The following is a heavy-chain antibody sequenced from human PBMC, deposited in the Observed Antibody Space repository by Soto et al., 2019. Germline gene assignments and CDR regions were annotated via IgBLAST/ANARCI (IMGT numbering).Heavy chain of an antibody. D-gene: IGHD4-17*01. CDR3: ALPRGYGVFDAYDI. CDR2: ISAGGGTT. Sequence: PVGSLRLSCGASGSTFSTYAMSWLRQAPGKGLEWVSAISAGGGTTYYADSVKGRFTISRDNSMNALYLQINSLRIEDTAVYYCALPRGYGVFDAYDIWGQGTMVTVSS. V-gene: IGHV3-23*01. CDR1: GSTFSTYA. J-gene: IGHJ3*02.